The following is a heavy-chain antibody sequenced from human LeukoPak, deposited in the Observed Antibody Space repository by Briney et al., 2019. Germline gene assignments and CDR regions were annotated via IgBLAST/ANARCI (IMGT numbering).Heavy chain of an antibody. V-gene: IGHV3-64*01. CDR2: MGSDGFST. J-gene: IGHJ3*01. CDR1: GFIFSTYT. D-gene: IGHD3-22*01. CDR3: AREGHSSGYCGVYDF. Sequence: GGSLRLSCAASGFIFSTYTFHWARLAPGKGLEYVSAMGSDGFSTYYANSVKGRFTISRDNSKNTLYLQMDSLRPEDTAVYYCAREGHSSGYCGVYDFWGQGTMVTVSS.